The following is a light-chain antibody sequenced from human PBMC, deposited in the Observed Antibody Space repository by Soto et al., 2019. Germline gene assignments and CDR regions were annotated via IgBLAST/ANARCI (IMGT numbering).Light chain of an antibody. CDR2: DVT. V-gene: IGLV2-8*01. Sequence: QSALTQPPSASGSPAQSVTISCTGTSSDVGGYNFVSWYQQHPGKAPKLVIYDVTSRPSGVPDRFSGSKSGNTASLTVSGLQAEDEAVYYCSSYGGSNNYVVFGGGTKLTVL. CDR1: SSDVGGYNF. CDR3: SSYGGSNNYVV. J-gene: IGLJ2*01.